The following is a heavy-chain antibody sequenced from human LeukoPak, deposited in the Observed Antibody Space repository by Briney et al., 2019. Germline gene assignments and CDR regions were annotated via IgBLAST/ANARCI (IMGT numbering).Heavy chain of an antibody. Sequence: PSETLSLTCIVSGGSIRNYYWNWIRLSPGKGLEWIGFIHYSGSTYYRPTLKSRVTMSVDTSKNQFSLKLTSVTAADTTVYYCARGGDSSGYLNHYYYGMDVWGQGTTVTVSS. D-gene: IGHD5-18*01. CDR3: ARGGDSSGYLNHYYYGMDV. J-gene: IGHJ6*02. CDR2: IHYSGST. V-gene: IGHV4-59*01. CDR1: GGSIRNYY.